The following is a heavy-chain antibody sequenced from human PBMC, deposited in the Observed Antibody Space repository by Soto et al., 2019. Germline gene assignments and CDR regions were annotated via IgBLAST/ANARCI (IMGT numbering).Heavy chain of an antibody. V-gene: IGHV4-59*01. CDR1: GGSISSYY. CDR2: IYYSGST. D-gene: IGHD1-1*01. Sequence: KTSETLSLTCTVSGGSISSYYWSWIRQPPGKGLEWIGYIYYSGSTNYNPSLKSRVTISVDTSKNQFSLKLSSVTAADTAVYYCARGRLSFDPWGQGTLVTVSS. J-gene: IGHJ5*02. CDR3: ARGRLSFDP.